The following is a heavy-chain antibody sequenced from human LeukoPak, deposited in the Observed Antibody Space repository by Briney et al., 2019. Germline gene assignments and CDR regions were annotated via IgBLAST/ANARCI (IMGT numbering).Heavy chain of an antibody. Sequence: PGRSLRLSCAASGFTFSSCAKHWVRQAPGRGLEWVAVISYDGSNKYYADSVKGRFTISRDNSKNTLYLQMNSLRAEDTAVYYCASSPSYQPFDYWGQGTLVTVSS. CDR2: ISYDGSNK. D-gene: IGHD1-26*01. V-gene: IGHV3-30-3*01. J-gene: IGHJ4*02. CDR3: ASSPSYQPFDY. CDR1: GFTFSSCA.